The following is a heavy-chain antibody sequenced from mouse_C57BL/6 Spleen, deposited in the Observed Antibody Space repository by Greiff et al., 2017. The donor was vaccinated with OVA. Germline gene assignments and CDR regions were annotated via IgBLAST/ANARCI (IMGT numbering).Heavy chain of an antibody. CDR1: GYTFTSYW. CDR2: IDPSDSYT. CDR3: ARFRTGLYAMDY. V-gene: IGHV1-50*01. Sequence: QVQLQQPGAELVKPGASVKLSCKASGYTFTSYWLQWVKQRPGQGLEWIGEIDPSDSYTNYNQKFKGKAKLTVDTSSRTAYMQLSSLTSEDSAVYYCARFRTGLYAMDYWGQGTSVTVSS. D-gene: IGHD4-1*01. J-gene: IGHJ4*01.